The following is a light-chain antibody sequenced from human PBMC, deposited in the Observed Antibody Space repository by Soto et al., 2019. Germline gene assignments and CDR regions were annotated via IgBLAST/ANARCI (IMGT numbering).Light chain of an antibody. CDR1: QSVSSNY. CDR3: QHYGSSSWT. Sequence: EIVLTQSPGTLSLSPGERATLSCRASQSVSSNYLAWYQQKPGQAPRLLIYGASSRATGIPDRLSGGGPGTDFTLTISRLEPEDFAVYYCQHYGSSSWTFGQGTKVEIK. V-gene: IGKV3-20*01. CDR2: GAS. J-gene: IGKJ1*01.